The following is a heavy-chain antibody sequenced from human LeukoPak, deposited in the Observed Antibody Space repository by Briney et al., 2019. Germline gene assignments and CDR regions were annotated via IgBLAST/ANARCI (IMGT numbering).Heavy chain of an antibody. CDR3: ARGLYYYGSGSYRFDP. CDR2: IYYSGST. Sequence: SETLSLTCAVSGDSISSGAYSWSWIRQAPGKGLEWIGYIYYSGSTFYNPSLKSRVTMSVDTSKNQFSLKLSSVTAADTAVYYCARGLYYYGSGSYRFDPWGQGTLATVSS. D-gene: IGHD3-10*01. V-gene: IGHV4-30-4*07. J-gene: IGHJ5*02. CDR1: GDSISSGAYS.